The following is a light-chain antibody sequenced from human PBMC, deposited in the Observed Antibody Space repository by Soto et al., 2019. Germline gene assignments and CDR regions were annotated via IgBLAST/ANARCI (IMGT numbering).Light chain of an antibody. CDR3: QSYDSSLTGSKV. J-gene: IGLJ1*01. V-gene: IGLV1-40*01. CDR1: SSNIGAGFD. CDR2: GNS. Sequence: QSALTQPPSVSGAPGQRVTISCTGSSSNIGAGFDVHWYQQLPGTAPKLLIYGNSNRPSGVPDRFSGSRSGTSASLAITGLQAEDEVDYYCQSYDSSLTGSKVFGSGTKVTVL.